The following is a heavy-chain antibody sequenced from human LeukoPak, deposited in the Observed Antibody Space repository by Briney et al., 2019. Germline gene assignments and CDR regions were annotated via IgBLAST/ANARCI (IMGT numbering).Heavy chain of an antibody. Sequence: PGGSLRLSCAVSGFTFSDYYMSWIRQAPGKGLEWVSYISSSGSTIYYADSVKGRFTISRDNAKNSLYLQMNSLRAEDTAVYYCARDGRPYYYDSSGYGTWFDPWGQGTLVTVSS. V-gene: IGHV3-11*04. D-gene: IGHD3-22*01. CDR1: GFTFSDYY. J-gene: IGHJ5*02. CDR2: ISSSGSTI. CDR3: ARDGRPYYYDSSGYGTWFDP.